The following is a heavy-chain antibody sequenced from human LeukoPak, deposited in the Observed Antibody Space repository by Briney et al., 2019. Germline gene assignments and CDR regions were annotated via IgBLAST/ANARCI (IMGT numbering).Heavy chain of an antibody. J-gene: IGHJ4*02. CDR1: GFTFSSYA. V-gene: IGHV3-23*01. Sequence: GGSLRLSCAASGFTFSSYAMSWVRQAPGKGLEWVSAISGSGGSTYYADSVKGRFTISRDNSKNTLYLQMNSLRAEDTAVYYCAKMGAQDSSGYYLNYFDYWGQGTLVTVSS. CDR3: AKMGAQDSSGYYLNYFDY. CDR2: ISGSGGST. D-gene: IGHD3-22*01.